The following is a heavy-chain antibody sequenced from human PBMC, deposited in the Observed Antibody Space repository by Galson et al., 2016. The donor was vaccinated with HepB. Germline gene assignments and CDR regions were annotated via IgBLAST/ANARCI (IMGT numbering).Heavy chain of an antibody. CDR3: ARDRRGSSGWYYFDF. V-gene: IGHV3-7*01. J-gene: IGHJ4*02. Sequence: SLRLSCAASGLSFSGFWMSWVRQAPGKGLEWVANIKSDGSERSYVDSVKVRFTISRDNAENSLYLQMNSLRDEDTAVYYCARDRRGSSGWYYFDFWGQGILVTVSS. CDR1: GLSFSGFW. D-gene: IGHD6-19*01. CDR2: IKSDGSER.